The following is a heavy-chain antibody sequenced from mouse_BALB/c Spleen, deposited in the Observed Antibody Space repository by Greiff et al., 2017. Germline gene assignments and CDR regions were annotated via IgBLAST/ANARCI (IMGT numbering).Heavy chain of an antibody. D-gene: IGHD2-3*01. CDR1: GFTFSSFG. Sequence: EVQRVESGGGLVQPGGSRKLSCAASGFTFSSFGMHWVRQAPEKGLEWVAYISSGSSTIYYADTVKGRFTISRDNPKNTLFLQMTSLRSEDTAMYYCARRDGPKPLYAMDYWGQGTSVTVSS. CDR3: ARRDGPKPLYAMDY. V-gene: IGHV5-17*02. J-gene: IGHJ4*01. CDR2: ISSGSSTI.